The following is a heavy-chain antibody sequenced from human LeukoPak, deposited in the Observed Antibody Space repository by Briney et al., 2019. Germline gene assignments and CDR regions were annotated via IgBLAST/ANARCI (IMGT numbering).Heavy chain of an antibody. Sequence: PGRSLRLSCAASGFMFSNYGMQWVRQAPGKGLEWVAVISYDGRNKYYADSVKGRFTISRDNSKNTLYLQMNSLRAEDTAVYYCARTSTFGAFDIWGQGTMVTVSS. CDR1: GFMFSNYG. J-gene: IGHJ3*02. CDR2: ISYDGRNK. D-gene: IGHD3-10*01. CDR3: ARTSTFGAFDI. V-gene: IGHV3-30*03.